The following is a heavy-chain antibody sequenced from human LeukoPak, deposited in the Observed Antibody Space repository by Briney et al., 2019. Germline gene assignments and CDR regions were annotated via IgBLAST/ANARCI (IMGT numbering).Heavy chain of an antibody. Sequence: GGSLRLSCAASGFTFDDYGMSWVRQAPGKGLEWVSGINWNGGSTGYADSVKGRFTISRDNSKNSLYLQMNSLRAEDTALYYCAKDIRYSSGWLLDYWGQGTLVTVSS. V-gene: IGHV3-20*04. CDR3: AKDIRYSSGWLLDY. CDR2: INWNGGST. J-gene: IGHJ4*02. CDR1: GFTFDDYG. D-gene: IGHD6-19*01.